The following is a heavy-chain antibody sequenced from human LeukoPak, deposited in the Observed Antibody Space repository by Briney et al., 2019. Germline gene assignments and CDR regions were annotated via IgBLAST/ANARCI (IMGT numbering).Heavy chain of an antibody. Sequence: GGSLRLSCAAXEXXXXXXAXXXXXXAXXXXLXXVSAIXGSGXSXYYADSVKGXFTISRDNSKNTLFLQMNSLRAEDTAVYYCAKDRAQQLVLDFWGQGTLVTVSS. CDR2: IXGSGXSX. CDR3: AKDRAQQLVLDF. D-gene: IGHD6-13*01. CDR1: EXXXXXXA. V-gene: IGHV3-23*01. J-gene: IGHJ4*02.